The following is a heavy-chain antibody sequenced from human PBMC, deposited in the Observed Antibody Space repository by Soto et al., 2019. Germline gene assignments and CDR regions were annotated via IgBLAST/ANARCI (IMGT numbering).Heavy chain of an antibody. Sequence: GGALRLSCAASGSSLRDAWMSWVRQTPGKGRQWVGGSKGKTDGWTTDYAAPVKSGFLLSRDDSETTVYLEMNSLKVEATAVYYCTSEGGGGSGGAFKIWGQGTKVTVS. CDR2: SKGKTDGWTT. V-gene: IGHV3-15*01. J-gene: IGHJ3*02. CDR1: GSSLRDAW. CDR3: TSEGGGGSGGAFKI. D-gene: IGHD2-21*01.